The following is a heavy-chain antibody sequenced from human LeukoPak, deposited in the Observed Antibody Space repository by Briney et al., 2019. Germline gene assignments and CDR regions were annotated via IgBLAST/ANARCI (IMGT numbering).Heavy chain of an antibody. J-gene: IGHJ3*01. V-gene: IGHV3-23*01. CDR3: VKERMLWFGELSAFDV. CDR1: GFTFSIYA. CDR2: ISSSGGRI. Sequence: GGSLRLSCAASGFTFSIYAMSWVRQAPGKGLEWVSAISSSGGRIYYAASVKGRFTISRDNSRNTLYLQMNSLRSEDTAIYYCVKERMLWFGELSAFDVWGQGTVVTVSS. D-gene: IGHD3-10*01.